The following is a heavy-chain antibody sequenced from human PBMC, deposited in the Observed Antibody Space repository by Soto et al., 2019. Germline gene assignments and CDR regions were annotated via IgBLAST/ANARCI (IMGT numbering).Heavy chain of an antibody. J-gene: IGHJ3*02. D-gene: IGHD2-8*01. V-gene: IGHV3-23*01. CDR2: IGGTGDPT. CDR1: GFTFFNYA. Sequence: VQLLESGGGLKQPGGSLTISCAASGFTFFNYAMTWVRQAPGKGLEWVSSIGGTGDPTKYADSVKGRFTIPRDNSKITLYLQLSSLRPEDTAVYYCVIDPNGNHIGAFDMWGQGTVVTVSS. CDR3: VIDPNGNHIGAFDM.